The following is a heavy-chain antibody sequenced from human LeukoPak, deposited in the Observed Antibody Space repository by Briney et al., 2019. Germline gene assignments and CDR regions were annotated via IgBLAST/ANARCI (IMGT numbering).Heavy chain of an antibody. D-gene: IGHD2-15*01. CDR2: IYSSGST. V-gene: IGHV4-4*07. J-gene: IGHJ4*02. CDR1: GGSISGSY. CDR3: ARGFCSGGSCYLFDS. Sequence: SESLSLTCTVSGGSISGSYWSWIRQPAGKGLEWIGRIYSSGSTNYNPSLKSRVTMSVDTSKNQVSLTLNSVTAADTAVYYCARGFCSGGSCYLFDSWGQGTLVTVSS.